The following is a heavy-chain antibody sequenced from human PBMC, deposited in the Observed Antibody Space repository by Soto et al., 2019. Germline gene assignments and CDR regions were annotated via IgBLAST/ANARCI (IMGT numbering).Heavy chain of an antibody. J-gene: IGHJ6*02. CDR2: VIPIFGTA. V-gene: IGHV1-69*13. CDR3: ARGAVKDIVVVPAAIHPYYYGMDV. D-gene: IGHD2-2*02. Sequence: SVKVSCKASGGTFSSYAISWVRQAPGQGLEWMGGVIPIFGTANDAQKFQGRVTITADESTSTAYMELSSLRSEDTAVYYCARGAVKDIVVVPAAIHPYYYGMDVWGQGTTVTVSS. CDR1: GGTFSSYA.